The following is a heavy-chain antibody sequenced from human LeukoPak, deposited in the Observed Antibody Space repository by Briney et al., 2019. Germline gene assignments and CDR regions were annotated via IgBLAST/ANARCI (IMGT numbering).Heavy chain of an antibody. J-gene: IGHJ4*02. CDR3: ARDVSGEIDY. CDR2: ISWNSGSI. V-gene: IGHV3-9*01. CDR1: GFTFDDYA. Sequence: GGSLRLSCAASGFTFDDYAMHWVRQAPGKGLEWVSGISWNSGSIGYADSVKGRFTISRDNAKNSLYLQMNSLRAEDTAVYYCARDVSGEIDYWGQGTLVTVSS. D-gene: IGHD3-10*01.